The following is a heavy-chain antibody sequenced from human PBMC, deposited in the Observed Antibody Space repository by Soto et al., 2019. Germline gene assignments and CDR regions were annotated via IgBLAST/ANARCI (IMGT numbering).Heavy chain of an antibody. V-gene: IGHV3-74*01. CDR2: LDNDGTNT. Sequence: GGSLRLSCAASGFTFSTYWMHWGRQAPGKGLVWVSRLDNDGTNTRYADSVKGRFTVSRDNGKNTVYLQMDSLRAEDTAVYYCARDGGTYFDYWGQGTLVTVSS. CDR1: GFTFSTYW. CDR3: ARDGGTYFDY. D-gene: IGHD3-16*01. J-gene: IGHJ4*02.